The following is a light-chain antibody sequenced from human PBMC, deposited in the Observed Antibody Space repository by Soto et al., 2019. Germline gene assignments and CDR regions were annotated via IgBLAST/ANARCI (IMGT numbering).Light chain of an antibody. CDR1: TSDVGSYNR. J-gene: IGLJ1*01. CDR3: DSYTASSTYV. Sequence: ALTQPPSVSGSPGQSVTISCTGTTSDVGSYNRVSWYQQTPGTAPKLIIYDVGSRPSGVPDRFSGSKSGNTASLTISGLQAEDEADYYCDSYTASSTYVFGTGTKVTVL. CDR2: DVG. V-gene: IGLV2-18*02.